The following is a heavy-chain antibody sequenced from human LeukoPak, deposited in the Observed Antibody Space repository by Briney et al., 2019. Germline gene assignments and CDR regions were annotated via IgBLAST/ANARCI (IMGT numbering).Heavy chain of an antibody. CDR2: IYTSGST. CDR1: GYSISSGYY. CDR3: ARLGRGYSYGRDEYYFDY. J-gene: IGHJ4*02. D-gene: IGHD5-18*01. V-gene: IGHV4-4*07. Sequence: SETLSLTCTVSGYSISSGYYWVWIRQPAGKALEWIGRIYTSGSTNYNPSLKSRVTMSVDTSKNQFSLKLSSVTAADTAVYYCARLGRGYSYGRDEYYFDYWGQGTLVTVSS.